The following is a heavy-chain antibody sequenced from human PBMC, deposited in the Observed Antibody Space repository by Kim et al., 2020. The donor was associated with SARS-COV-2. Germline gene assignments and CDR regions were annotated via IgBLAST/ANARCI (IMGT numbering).Heavy chain of an antibody. CDR1: GFNFTTYG. CDR2: ISGSGSGSEGNRT. J-gene: IGHJ4*02. CDR3: ANSMGPTPY. Sequence: GGSLRLSCTLSGFNFTTYGMSWVRQAPGKGLEWVSGISGSGSGSEGNRTYYADSGKGRFTITRDKSKNTSYLQMDSLRVQDTARYYCANSMGPTPYWGRGTGDAVSS. D-gene: IGHD1-26*01. V-gene: IGHV3-23*01.